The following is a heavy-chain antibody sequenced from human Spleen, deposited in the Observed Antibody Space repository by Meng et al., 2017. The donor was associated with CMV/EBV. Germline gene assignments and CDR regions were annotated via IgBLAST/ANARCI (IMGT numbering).Heavy chain of an antibody. CDR1: GFTFSTYA. D-gene: IGHD3-16*01. Sequence: GESLKISCSASGFTFSTYALHWVRQAPGKGLEWVSFISDTGSSIYYANSVKGRFTVSRDNAKNSLYLQMNSLTADDTAVYYCARDWGEEEGAFDIWGQGTMVTVSS. V-gene: IGHV3-48*04. CDR2: ISDTGSSI. CDR3: ARDWGEEEGAFDI. J-gene: IGHJ3*02.